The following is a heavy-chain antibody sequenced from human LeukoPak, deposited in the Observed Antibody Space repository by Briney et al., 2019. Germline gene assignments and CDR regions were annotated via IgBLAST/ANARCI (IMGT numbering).Heavy chain of an antibody. D-gene: IGHD3-22*01. V-gene: IGHV1-69*01. CDR3: ARGTTYYYDSSGYYSR. CDR2: IIPIFGTA. Sequence: GSSVKVSCKASGGTFSSYAISWVRQAPGQGLEWVGGIIPIFGTANYAQKFQGRVTITADESTSTAYMELSSLRSEDTAVYYCARGTTYYYDSSGYYSRWGQGTLVTVSS. CDR1: GGTFSSYA. J-gene: IGHJ4*02.